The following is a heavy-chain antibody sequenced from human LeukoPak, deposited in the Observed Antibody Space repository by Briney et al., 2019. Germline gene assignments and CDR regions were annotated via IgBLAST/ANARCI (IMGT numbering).Heavy chain of an antibody. Sequence: SETLSLTCAVYGGSFSGYYWSWIRQPPGKGLEWIGEINHSGSTNYNPSLKSRVTISVDTSKNRFSLKLSSVTAADTAVYYCAIPGYSSSWYGIDYWGQGTLVTVSS. CDR3: AIPGYSSSWYGIDY. CDR1: GGSFSGYY. D-gene: IGHD6-13*01. CDR2: INHSGST. V-gene: IGHV4-34*01. J-gene: IGHJ4*02.